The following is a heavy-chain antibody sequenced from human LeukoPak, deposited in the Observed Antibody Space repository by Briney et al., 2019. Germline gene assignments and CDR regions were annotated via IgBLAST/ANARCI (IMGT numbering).Heavy chain of an antibody. V-gene: IGHV1-8*01. CDR1: GYTFTSFD. J-gene: IGHJ4*02. CDR3: AKRGHSYGDFDY. CDR2: MNPNNDNT. D-gene: IGHD5-18*01. Sequence: ASVKVCCKTSGYTFTSFDIIWVRQASGQGLEWMGWMNPNNDNTGYARKFQGRVTTTRNTSISTAYMELTSLRSEDTAVYYCAKRGHSYGDFDYWGQGTLVTVSS.